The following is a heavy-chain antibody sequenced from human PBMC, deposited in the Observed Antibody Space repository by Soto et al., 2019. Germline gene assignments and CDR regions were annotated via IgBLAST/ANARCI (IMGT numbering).Heavy chain of an antibody. V-gene: IGHV1-69*02. D-gene: IGHD6-19*01. J-gene: IGHJ4*02. Sequence: QVQLAQSGAEVKKPGSSVKVSCKASGGTFSSYTISWVRQAPGQGLEWMGRIIPILGIANYAQKFQGRVTITADKSTSTAYMELSSLRSEDTAVYYCARVYSSGWYVGWGQGTLVTVSS. CDR3: ARVYSSGWYVG. CDR1: GGTFSSYT. CDR2: IIPILGIA.